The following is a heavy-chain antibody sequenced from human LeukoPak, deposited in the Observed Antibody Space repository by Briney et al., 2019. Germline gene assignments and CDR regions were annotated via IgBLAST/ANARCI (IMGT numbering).Heavy chain of an antibody. D-gene: IGHD4-17*01. CDR3: ARDYGDYVNDY. Sequence: GGSLRLSCAASGFTFDDYAMHWVRQAPGKGLEWVSLISWDGGSTYYADSVKGRFTISRDNSKNTLYLQMNSLRAEDTAVYYCARDYGDYVNDYWGQGTLVTVSS. CDR2: ISWDGGST. V-gene: IGHV3-43D*03. J-gene: IGHJ4*02. CDR1: GFTFDDYA.